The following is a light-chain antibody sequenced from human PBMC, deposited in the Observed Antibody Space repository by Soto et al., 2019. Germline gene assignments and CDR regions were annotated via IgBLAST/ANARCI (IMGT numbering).Light chain of an antibody. CDR2: DAS. CDR1: QSVSSY. J-gene: IGKJ3*01. CDR3: QQRINWPPFT. Sequence: EIVLTQSPATLSLSPGERATLSCRASQSVSSYLAWYQQKPGQAPRLLIDDASNRATGIPARFSGSGSGTDYTLTISSLEPEDFAVYYCQQRINWPPFTFGPGTKVDIK. V-gene: IGKV3-11*01.